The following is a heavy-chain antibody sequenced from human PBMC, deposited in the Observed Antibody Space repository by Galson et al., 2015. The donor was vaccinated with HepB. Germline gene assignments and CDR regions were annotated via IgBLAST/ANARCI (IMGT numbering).Heavy chain of an antibody. D-gene: IGHD6-6*01. CDR1: GGTFSSYA. V-gene: IGHV1-69*13. J-gene: IGHJ6*02. CDR2: IIPIFGTA. Sequence: SVKVSCKASGGTFSSYAISWVRQAPGQGLEWMGGIIPIFGTANYAQKFQGRVTITADESTSTAYMELSSLRSEDTAVYYCARAVEGSSRPKIYYYYGMDVWGQGTTVTVSS. CDR3: ARAVEGSSRPKIYYYYGMDV.